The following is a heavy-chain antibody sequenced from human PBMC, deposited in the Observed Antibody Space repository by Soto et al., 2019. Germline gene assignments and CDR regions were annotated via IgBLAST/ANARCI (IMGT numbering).Heavy chain of an antibody. V-gene: IGHV3-23*01. Sequence: GGSLRLSCAASGFTFSSYAMSWVRQAPGKGLEWVSAISGSGGSTYYADSVKGRFTISRDNSKNTLYLQMNSLRAEDTAVYYCAKVWSSDIPYYYGMDVWGQGTTVTVSS. D-gene: IGHD3-3*01. J-gene: IGHJ6*02. CDR1: GFTFSSYA. CDR3: AKVWSSDIPYYYGMDV. CDR2: ISGSGGST.